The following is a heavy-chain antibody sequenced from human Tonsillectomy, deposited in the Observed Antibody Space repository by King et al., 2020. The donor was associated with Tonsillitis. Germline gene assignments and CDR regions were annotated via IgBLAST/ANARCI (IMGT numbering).Heavy chain of an antibody. CDR2: IYYIGTS. V-gene: IGHV4-31*03. Sequence: VQLQESGPGLVKPSQTLSLTCTVSGGSISSSDYYWAWLRQHPGKGLEWIGYIYYIGTSYYNPSLKSRVSISLDTSKNEFSLNLTSVTAADTAVYYCARGYMRDNWFDPWGQGILVTVSS. CDR1: GGSISSSDYY. J-gene: IGHJ5*02. CDR3: ARGYMRDNWFDP. D-gene: IGHD1-14*01.